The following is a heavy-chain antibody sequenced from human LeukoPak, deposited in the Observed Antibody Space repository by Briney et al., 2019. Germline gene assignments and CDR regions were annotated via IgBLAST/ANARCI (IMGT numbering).Heavy chain of an antibody. J-gene: IGHJ5*02. D-gene: IGHD2-2*01. CDR2: IGTAGDT. CDR1: GFTFSSYD. Sequence: PGGSLRLSCAASGFTFSSYDMHWVRQATGKGLEWVSAIGTAGDTYYPGSVKGRFTIYRENAKNSLYLQMNSLRAGDTAVYYCARDICSSTSCSSTQYNWFDPWGQGTLVTVSS. CDR3: ARDICSSTSCSSTQYNWFDP. V-gene: IGHV3-13*01.